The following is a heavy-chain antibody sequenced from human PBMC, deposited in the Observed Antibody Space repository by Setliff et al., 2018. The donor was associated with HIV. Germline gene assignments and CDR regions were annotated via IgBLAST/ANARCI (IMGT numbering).Heavy chain of an antibody. CDR3: ARGGYSYGFGRHRAYFQY. CDR2: IYYSGST. V-gene: IGHV4-39*07. CDR1: GGSISSSNYY. D-gene: IGHD5-18*01. J-gene: IGHJ1*01. Sequence: PSETLSLTCTVSGGSISSSNYYWGWIRQPPGKGLEWIGTIYYSGSTYYNPSLKSRVTMSVDTSKNQFSLKLSSVTAADTAVFYCARGGYSYGFGRHRAYFQYWGQGTQVTVSS.